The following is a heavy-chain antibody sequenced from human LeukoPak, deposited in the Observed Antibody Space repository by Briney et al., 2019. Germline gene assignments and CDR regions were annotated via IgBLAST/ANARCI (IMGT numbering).Heavy chain of an antibody. Sequence: GGSRRLSGSASGSSFSNYATHWGRQAPGKGLEYVSAISSNGGSTYYADSVKGRFTISRDNSKNTLYLQVSSLRAEDTAVYYCVKDIHYYGSGNYYNGYFDYWGQGTLVTVSS. J-gene: IGHJ4*02. CDR2: ISSNGGST. D-gene: IGHD3-10*01. CDR3: VKDIHYYGSGNYYNGYFDY. V-gene: IGHV3-64D*09. CDR1: GSSFSNYA.